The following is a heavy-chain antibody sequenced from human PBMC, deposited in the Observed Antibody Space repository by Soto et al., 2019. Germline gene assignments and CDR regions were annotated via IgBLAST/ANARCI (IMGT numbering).Heavy chain of an antibody. CDR1: GLTLRTQA. D-gene: IGHD1-20*01. CDR2: ISGNGDTT. V-gene: IGHV3-23*01. CDR3: AKVSNWNGEDWYFDL. J-gene: IGHJ2*01. Sequence: EVQLLEPGGGLVQPGGSLRLSCAASGLTLRTQAMTWVRQAPGKGLEWVSGISGNGDTTYYADSVKGRFTISRDNSMHTLYLQMKSLRAEDTAVYYCAKVSNWNGEDWYFDLWGRGTLVTVAS.